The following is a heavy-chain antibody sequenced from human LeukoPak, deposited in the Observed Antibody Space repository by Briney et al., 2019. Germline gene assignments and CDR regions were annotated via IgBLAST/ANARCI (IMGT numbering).Heavy chain of an antibody. CDR2: INHSGST. CDR1: GGSFSDYS. V-gene: IGHV4-34*10. D-gene: IGHD6-6*01. CDR3: ATSSSSPPTDLDY. J-gene: IGHJ4*02. Sequence: SETLSLTCAVYGGSFSDYSWSWIRQPPGKGLEWIGEINHSGSTNYNPSLKSRVTMSIDTSKNQFSVKLSSVTAADTAVYYCATSSSSPPTDLDYWGQGTLVTVSS.